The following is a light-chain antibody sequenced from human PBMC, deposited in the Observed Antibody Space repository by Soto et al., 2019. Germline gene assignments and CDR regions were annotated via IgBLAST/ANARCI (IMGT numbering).Light chain of an antibody. CDR3: QQSYRTPIT. Sequence: DIHMNKSPASLSASVGDRVTINCWTSQTISTYLNWYQHKPGKAPEVLIYAASNLQSGVPSRFSGSGSGTDFTLTISSLQPADSATYYCQQSYRTPITFGQGTRLEIK. CDR2: AAS. CDR1: QTISTY. V-gene: IGKV1-39*01. J-gene: IGKJ5*01.